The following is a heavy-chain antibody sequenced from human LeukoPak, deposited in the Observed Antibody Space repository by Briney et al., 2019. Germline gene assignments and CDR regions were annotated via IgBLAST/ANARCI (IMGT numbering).Heavy chain of an antibody. CDR2: ISWNSGSI. Sequence: GRSLRLSCAASGFTFDVYAMHWVRQAPGKGLEWVSGISWNSGSIGYADSVKGRFTISRDNAKNSLYLQMNSLRAEDTALYYCAKDRSINIAVAGPFDYWGQGTLVTVSS. V-gene: IGHV3-9*01. CDR3: AKDRSINIAVAGPFDY. D-gene: IGHD6-19*01. J-gene: IGHJ4*02. CDR1: GFTFDVYA.